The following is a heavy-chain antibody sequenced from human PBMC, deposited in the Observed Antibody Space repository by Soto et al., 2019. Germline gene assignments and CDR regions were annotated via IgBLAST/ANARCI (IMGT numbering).Heavy chain of an antibody. D-gene: IGHD3-16*01. J-gene: IGHJ4*02. CDR3: ARGGGPYVWFNEF. Sequence: SVNVSCKDSGGLFSSFAISWVRQAPGQGLEWMGGIIPVFGTTNYAQKFQGRVTITADESTNTAYMELSSLTSDDTAMYYCARGGGPYVWFNEFWGQGTQVTVSS. CDR1: GGLFSSFA. V-gene: IGHV1-69*13. CDR2: IIPVFGTT.